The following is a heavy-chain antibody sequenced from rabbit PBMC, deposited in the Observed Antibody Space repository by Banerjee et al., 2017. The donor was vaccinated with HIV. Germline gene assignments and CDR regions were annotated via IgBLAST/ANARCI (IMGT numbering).Heavy chain of an antibody. V-gene: IGHV1S45*01. J-gene: IGHJ4*01. CDR1: GFSFSYKYV. Sequence: QEQLVESGGGLVKPEGSLTLTCTASGFSFSYKYVMCWVRQAPGKGLEWIACINTSSANTVYASWAKGRFTISKTSSTTVTLQMTSLTAADTATYFCVRDSEVAGYYHLFDLWGQGTLVTVS. CDR2: INTSSANT. D-gene: IGHD3-1*01. CDR3: VRDSEVAGYYHLFDL.